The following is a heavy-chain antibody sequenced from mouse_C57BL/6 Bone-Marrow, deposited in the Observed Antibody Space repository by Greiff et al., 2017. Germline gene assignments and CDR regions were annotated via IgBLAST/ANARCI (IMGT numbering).Heavy chain of an antibody. V-gene: IGHV1-55*01. CDR2: IYPGSGST. CDR1: GYTFTSYW. D-gene: IGHD1-2*01. CDR3: ARWRSTLLRWYFDV. Sequence: QVQLQQPGAELVKPGASVKMSCKASGYTFTSYWITWVKQRPGQGLEWLGDIYPGSGSTNYNEKFKSKATLTVDTSSSTAYMQLSSLTSEDSAVYYCARWRSTLLRWYFDVWCTGTTVPVSS. J-gene: IGHJ1*03.